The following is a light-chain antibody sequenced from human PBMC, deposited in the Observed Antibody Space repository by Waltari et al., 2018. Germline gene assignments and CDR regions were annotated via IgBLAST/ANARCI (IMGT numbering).Light chain of an antibody. CDR1: QSVHKNY. J-gene: IGKJ4*01. Sequence: EIVLTPSPCLLSSFPGERATPSCTASQSVHKNYLAWYQQKPRQAPRLLIYGASTSATAMPDRCSGSGSATDFTLTISRLEPEDCAVYFCQQYARTPPTFGGGTKVEIK. CDR2: GAS. V-gene: IGKV3-20*01. CDR3: QQYARTPPT.